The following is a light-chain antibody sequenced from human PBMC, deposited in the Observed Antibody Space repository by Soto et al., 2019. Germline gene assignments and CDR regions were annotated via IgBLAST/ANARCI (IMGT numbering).Light chain of an antibody. CDR3: QQYNNWPLS. CDR2: GAS. V-gene: IGKV3-15*01. CDR1: QSVSSK. Sequence: EIVMTQSPATLSVSPGERETLFCRASQSVSSKLAWYQQKAGQAPRLLIYGASTRATGIPARFSGSGSGTEFTLTISSLQSEDFAVYYCQQYNNWPLSFGGGTKVDIK. J-gene: IGKJ4*01.